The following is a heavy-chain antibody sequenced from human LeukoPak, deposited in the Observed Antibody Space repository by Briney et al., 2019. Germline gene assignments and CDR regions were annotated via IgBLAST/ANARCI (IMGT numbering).Heavy chain of an antibody. D-gene: IGHD3-9*01. CDR1: GYTFTGYY. J-gene: IGHJ4*02. CDR3: ARESHYDILTGYFSPPYY. CDR2: ISAYNGNT. Sequence: ASVKVSCKASGYTFTGYYMHWVRQAPGQGLEWMGWISAYNGNTKYEQKFQGRVTMTTDTSTSTAYMELRSLRSDDTAVYYCARESHYDILTGYFSPPYYWGQGTLVTVSS. V-gene: IGHV1-18*04.